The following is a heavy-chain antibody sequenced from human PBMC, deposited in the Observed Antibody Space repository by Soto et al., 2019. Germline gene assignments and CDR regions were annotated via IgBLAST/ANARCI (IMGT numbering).Heavy chain of an antibody. V-gene: IGHV1-8*01. CDR1: GYTFTSYD. J-gene: IGHJ5*01. D-gene: IGHD7-27*01. CDR3: ARAPPNWGFDS. Sequence: QVQLVQSGAEVKKPGASVKVSCKPSGYTFTSYDINWVRQAPGQGLEWMGWMSPNSGNTGYAQTFQGRVTMPRRTSIRTAYMELSSLRSEATAVYYCARAPPNWGFDSWGQGTMVIVSS. CDR2: MSPNSGNT.